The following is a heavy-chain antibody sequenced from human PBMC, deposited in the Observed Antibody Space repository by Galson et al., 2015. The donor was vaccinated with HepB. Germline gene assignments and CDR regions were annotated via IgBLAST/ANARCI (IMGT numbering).Heavy chain of an antibody. J-gene: IGHJ3*02. Sequence: LSLTCTVSGGSISSYYWGWIRQPPGKGLDWIGYIYHSGATNYNSSLKSRVAISVDTSKNQFSLKLRSVTAADTAMYYCVRTYCSGGTCYDVFDIWGQGTMVTVSS. V-gene: IGHV4-59*01. CDR1: GGSISSYY. D-gene: IGHD2-15*01. CDR2: IYHSGAT. CDR3: VRTYCSGGTCYDVFDI.